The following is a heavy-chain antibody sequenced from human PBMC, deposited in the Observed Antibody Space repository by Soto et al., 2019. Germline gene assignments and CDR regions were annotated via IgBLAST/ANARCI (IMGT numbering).Heavy chain of an antibody. CDR3: ARHAHYDYIWGSYRDDAFDI. J-gene: IGHJ3*02. V-gene: IGHV3-7*01. D-gene: IGHD3-16*02. CDR2: IKQDGSEK. Sequence: PGGSLRLSCAASGFTFSSYWMSWVRQAPGKGLEWVANIKQDGSEKYYVDSVKGRFTISRDNAKNSLYLQMNSLRAEDTAVYYCARHAHYDYIWGSYRDDAFDIWGQGTMVTVS. CDR1: GFTFSSYW.